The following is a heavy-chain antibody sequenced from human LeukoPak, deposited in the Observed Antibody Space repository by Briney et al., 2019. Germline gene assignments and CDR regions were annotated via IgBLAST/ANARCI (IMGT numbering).Heavy chain of an antibody. V-gene: IGHV1-8*01. CDR3: ARAGNDFWSGYYRGSWFDP. D-gene: IGHD3-3*01. CDR1: GYTFTSYD. CDR2: MNPNSGDT. J-gene: IGHJ5*02. Sequence: ASVKVSCKASGYTFTSYDINWVRQATGQGLEWMGWMNPNSGDTGYAQKFQGRVTMTRNTSISTAHMELSSLRSEDTAVYYCARAGNDFWSGYYRGSWFDPWGQGTLVTVSS.